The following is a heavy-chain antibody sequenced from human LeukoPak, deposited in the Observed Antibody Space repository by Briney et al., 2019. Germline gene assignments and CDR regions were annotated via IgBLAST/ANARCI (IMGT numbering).Heavy chain of an antibody. D-gene: IGHD3-10*01. CDR3: ARASDYYGSGSYYPNY. V-gene: IGHV1-46*01. CDR2: INPSGGST. CDR1: GYTFTSYY. J-gene: IGHJ4*02. Sequence: ASVKVSCKASGYTFTSYYMHWVRQAPGQGLEWMGIINPSGGSTSYAQKFQGRVTMTRDTSTSTAYMELSRLRSDDTAVYYCARASDYYGSGSYYPNYWGQGTLVTVSS.